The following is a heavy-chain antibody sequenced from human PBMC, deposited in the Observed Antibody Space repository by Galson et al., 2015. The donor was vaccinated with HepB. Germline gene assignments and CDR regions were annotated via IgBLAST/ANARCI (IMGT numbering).Heavy chain of an antibody. CDR3: ARVVRSVHFTIGLAFDI. Sequence: SLRLSCAASGLTFSDYYMSWIRQAPGKGLEWVSYISSSSTSYADSVKGRFTVSRDNAKDSLFLQMNSLRVEDTAVYYCARVVRSVHFTIGLAFDIWGQGTMVTVSS. CDR1: GLTFSDYY. J-gene: IGHJ3*02. V-gene: IGHV3-11*06. D-gene: IGHD3-9*01. CDR2: ISSSST.